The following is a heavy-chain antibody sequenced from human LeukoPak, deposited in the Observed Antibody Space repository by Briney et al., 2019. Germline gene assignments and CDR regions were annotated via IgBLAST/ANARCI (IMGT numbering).Heavy chain of an antibody. CDR1: GYTFTSYG. J-gene: IGHJ6*02. CDR2: ISAYNGNT. V-gene: IGHV1-18*01. CDR3: ARDTPLEYSSSSLLVSGMDV. D-gene: IGHD6-6*01. Sequence: EASVKVSCEASGYTFTSYGISWVRQAPGQGLEWMGWISAYNGNTNYAQKLQGRVTMTTDTSTSTAYMELRSLRSDDTAVYYCARDTPLEYSSSSLLVSGMDVWGQGTTVTVSS.